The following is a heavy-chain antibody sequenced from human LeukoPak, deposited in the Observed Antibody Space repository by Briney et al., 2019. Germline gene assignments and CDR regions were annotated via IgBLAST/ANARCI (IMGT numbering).Heavy chain of an antibody. Sequence: GGSLRLSCAASGFTFISYAMSWVRQAPGKGLEWVSAISGSGARTYYADSVKGRFTISRDNSKNTLYLQMNSLRAEDTAVYYCAKVLGQQLAPFDYWGQGSLVTVSS. J-gene: IGHJ4*02. V-gene: IGHV3-23*01. CDR1: GFTFISYA. CDR3: AKVLGQQLAPFDY. D-gene: IGHD6-13*01. CDR2: ISGSGART.